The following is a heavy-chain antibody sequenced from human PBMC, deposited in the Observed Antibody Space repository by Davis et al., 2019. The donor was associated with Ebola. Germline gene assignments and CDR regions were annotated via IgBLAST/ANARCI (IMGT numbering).Heavy chain of an antibody. D-gene: IGHD6-6*01. CDR1: GYDFLNYW. V-gene: IGHV5-51*01. Sequence: PGGSLRLSWQASGYDFLNYWIGWVRQLPGGSLEFMGIIYPGDSDTRYSPSFQGQVSISVDRSSNAAVLHWSSLKASDTATYFCAKIMSSSGWAIEYWGQGTLVTVSS. CDR2: IYPGDSDT. J-gene: IGHJ4*02. CDR3: AKIMSSSGWAIEY.